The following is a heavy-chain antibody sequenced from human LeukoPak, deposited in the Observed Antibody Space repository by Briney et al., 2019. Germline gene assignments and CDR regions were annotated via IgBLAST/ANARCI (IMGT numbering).Heavy chain of an antibody. Sequence: ASVKVSCKASGYTFTSYDINWVRQATGQGLEWMGWMNPNSGNTGYAQKFQGRVTITRNTSISTAYMELSSLRSEDTAVYYCAREVRCSGGSCYSSWFDPWGQGTLVTVSS. CDR2: MNPNSGNT. V-gene: IGHV1-8*03. J-gene: IGHJ5*02. D-gene: IGHD2-15*01. CDR1: GYTFTSYD. CDR3: AREVRCSGGSCYSSWFDP.